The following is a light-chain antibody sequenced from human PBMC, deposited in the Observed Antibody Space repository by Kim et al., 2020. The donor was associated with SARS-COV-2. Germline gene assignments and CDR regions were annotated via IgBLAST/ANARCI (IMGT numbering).Light chain of an antibody. J-gene: IGLJ2*01. CDR3: SSYVYNKNVV. Sequence: QSALTQPPSASGSPGQSVTISCTGTSSDVGGYNFVSWYQQHPGKAPKLIIYEVNKRPSGVPDRFSGSKSGNTASLTVSGLQAEDEADYYCSSYVYNKNVVFSGGTQLTVL. V-gene: IGLV2-8*01. CDR2: EVN. CDR1: SSDVGGYNF.